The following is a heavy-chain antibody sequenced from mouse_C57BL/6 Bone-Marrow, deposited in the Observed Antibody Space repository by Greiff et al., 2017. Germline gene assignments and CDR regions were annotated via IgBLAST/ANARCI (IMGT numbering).Heavy chain of an antibody. CDR3: TTSVDWYFDV. CDR1: GLNIKDDY. Sequence: VQLQQSGAELVRPGASVKLSCTASGLNIKDDYMHWVKQRPEQGLEWIGWIDPENGDTEYASKFQGKATITADTSSNTAYLQLSSLTSEDTAVYYCTTSVDWYFDVWGTGTTVTVSS. J-gene: IGHJ1*03. V-gene: IGHV14-4*01. D-gene: IGHD3-1*01. CDR2: IDPENGDT.